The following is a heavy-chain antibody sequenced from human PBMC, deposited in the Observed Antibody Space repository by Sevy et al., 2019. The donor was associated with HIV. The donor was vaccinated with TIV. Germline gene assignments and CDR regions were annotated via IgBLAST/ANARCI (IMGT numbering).Heavy chain of an antibody. CDR3: AKDGAGKKSGAFDY. D-gene: IGHD3-10*01. J-gene: IGHJ4*02. CDR2: ISGSGDIT. V-gene: IGHV3-23*01. Sequence: GGSLRLSCIGSGLTFNNFAMNWVRQAPGKGLEWVSGISGSGDITKSADSVKGRFTISRDDSNNTLYLQMNTLRAEDTAVYYCAKDGAGKKSGAFDYWGLGTLVTVSS. CDR1: GLTFNNFA.